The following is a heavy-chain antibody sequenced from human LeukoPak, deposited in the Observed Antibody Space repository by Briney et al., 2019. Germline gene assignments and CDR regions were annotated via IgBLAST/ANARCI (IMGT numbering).Heavy chain of an antibody. V-gene: IGHV1-2*02. CDR3: ARASRNIWWEQGDY. CDR2: INPNSGGT. CDR1: GYTFTGYY. D-gene: IGHD1-26*01. J-gene: IGHJ4*02. Sequence: ASVKVSCKASGYTFTGYYMHWVRQAPGQGLEWMGWINPNSGGTNSAQKFQGRVTMTRDTSISTAYMEVSRLRSDDTAVYYCARASRNIWWEQGDYWGQGTLVTVSS.